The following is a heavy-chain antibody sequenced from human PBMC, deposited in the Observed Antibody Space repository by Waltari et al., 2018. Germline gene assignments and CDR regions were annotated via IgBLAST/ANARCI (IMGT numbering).Heavy chain of an antibody. V-gene: IGHV1-3*01. D-gene: IGHD6-6*01. J-gene: IGHJ5*02. Sequence: QVQLVQSGAEVKKPGASVKVSCKASGYTFTSYAMHWVRQAPGQRLEWMGWINAGNDNTKYAQKFQGRVTLTRDTSESTAYMELSRLRSEDTAVYYCARWGYSSPSPRFDPWGQGTLVTVSS. CDR2: INAGNDNT. CDR1: GYTFTSYA. CDR3: ARWGYSSPSPRFDP.